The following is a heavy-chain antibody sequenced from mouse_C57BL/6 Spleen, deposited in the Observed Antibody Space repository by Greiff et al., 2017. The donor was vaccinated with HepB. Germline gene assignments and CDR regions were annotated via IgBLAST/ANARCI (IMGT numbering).Heavy chain of an antibody. CDR3: ARSNYYGSSYGDAMDY. J-gene: IGHJ4*01. V-gene: IGHV1-26*01. D-gene: IGHD1-1*01. Sequence: VQLQQSGPELVKPGASVKISCKASGYTLTDYYMNWVKQSHGKSLEWIGDINPNNGGTSYNQKFKGKATLTVDKSSSTAYMELRSLTSEDSAVYYCARSNYYGSSYGDAMDYWGQGTSVTVSS. CDR1: GYTLTDYY. CDR2: INPNNGGT.